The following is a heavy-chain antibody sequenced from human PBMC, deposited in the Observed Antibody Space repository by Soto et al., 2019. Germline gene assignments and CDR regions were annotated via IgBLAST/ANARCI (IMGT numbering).Heavy chain of an antibody. D-gene: IGHD3-9*01. CDR2: IVVGSGNT. V-gene: IGHV1-58*01. CDR3: AATPTYYDILTGSRGAFDY. J-gene: IGHJ4*02. CDR1: GFTFTSSA. Sequence: SVKVSCKASGFTFTSSAVQWVRQARGQRLEWIGWIVVGSGNTNYAQKFQERVTITRDMSTSTAYMELSSLRSEDTAVYYCAATPTYYDILTGSRGAFDYWGQGTLVTVS.